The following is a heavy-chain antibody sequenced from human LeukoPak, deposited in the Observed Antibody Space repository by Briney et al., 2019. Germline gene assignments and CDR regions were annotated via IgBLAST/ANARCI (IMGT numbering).Heavy chain of an antibody. Sequence: ASVRVSYKASGYTFTSYDINWVRQATGQGLEWMGWMNLNNGNTGYAQKFQGRVTMTSDTSISTAYMELSSLTSEETAVYYCARGLGGSYSLPFDYWGQGTLVTVSS. D-gene: IGHD1-26*01. CDR1: GYTFTSYD. CDR3: ARGLGGSYSLPFDY. CDR2: MNLNNGNT. V-gene: IGHV1-8*01. J-gene: IGHJ4*02.